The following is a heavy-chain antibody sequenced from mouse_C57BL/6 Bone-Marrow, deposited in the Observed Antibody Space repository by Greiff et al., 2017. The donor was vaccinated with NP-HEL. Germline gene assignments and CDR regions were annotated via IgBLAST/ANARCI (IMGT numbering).Heavy chain of an antibody. CDR3: ARSGYYGAWFAY. J-gene: IGHJ3*01. Sequence: VQGVESGAELVKPGASVKISCKASGYAFSSYWMNWVKQRPGKGLEWIGQIYPGDGDTNYNGKFKGKATLTADKSSSTAYMQLSSLTSEDSAVYFCARSGYYGAWFAYWGQGTLVTVSA. CDR2: IYPGDGDT. CDR1: GYAFSSYW. V-gene: IGHV1-80*01. D-gene: IGHD1-1*01.